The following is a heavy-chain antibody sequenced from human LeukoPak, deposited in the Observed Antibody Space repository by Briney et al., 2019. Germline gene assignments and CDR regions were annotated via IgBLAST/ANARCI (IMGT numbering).Heavy chain of an antibody. V-gene: IGHV3-21*01. J-gene: IGHJ3*02. Sequence: GGSLRLSCAASGFTFSSYAMSWLRQAPGNGLEWVSSISSSSSYIDYADSVKGRFTISRDNAKNSLYLQMNSLRAEDTAVYYCARASGYCSGGSCRNDAFDIWGQGTMVPVSS. CDR3: ARASGYCSGGSCRNDAFDI. D-gene: IGHD2-15*01. CDR2: ISSSSSYI. CDR1: GFTFSSYA.